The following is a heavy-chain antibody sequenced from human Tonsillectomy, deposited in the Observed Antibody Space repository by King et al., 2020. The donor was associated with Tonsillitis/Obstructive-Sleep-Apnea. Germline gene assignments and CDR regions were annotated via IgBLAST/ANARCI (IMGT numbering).Heavy chain of an antibody. V-gene: IGHV3-30*09. CDR1: GFTFSSYA. CDR2: ISYDGTNK. D-gene: IGHD1-14*01. Sequence: VQLVESGGGVVQPGRSLRLSCAASGFTFSSYAMHWVRQAPGKGLEWVAVISYDGTNKYYADSVKGRFAISRDNSKNTLYLQMNGLRAEDTAVYYCARAGEPGVFDYWGQGTLVTVSS. J-gene: IGHJ4*02. CDR3: ARAGEPGVFDY.